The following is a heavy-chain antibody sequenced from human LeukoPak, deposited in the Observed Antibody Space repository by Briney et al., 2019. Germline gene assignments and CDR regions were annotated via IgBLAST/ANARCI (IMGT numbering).Heavy chain of an antibody. CDR1: GYSFTSNW. J-gene: IGHJ5*02. D-gene: IGHD6-13*01. V-gene: IGHV5-51*01. CDR3: ARNGAAGSPNRFFNWFDP. Sequence: GESLKISCKGSGYSFTSNWIGWVRQMPGKGLEWMGIIYPGESDTIYSPSFQGQVTFSVDKSISTAYLQWSSLKASDTAMYYCARNGAAGSPNRFFNWFDPWGQGTLVTVSS. CDR2: IYPGESDT.